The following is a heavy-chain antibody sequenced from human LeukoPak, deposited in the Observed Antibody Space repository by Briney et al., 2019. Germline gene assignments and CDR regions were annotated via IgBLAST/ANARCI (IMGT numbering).Heavy chain of an antibody. Sequence: SVKVSCKASGGTFSNYAISWVRQAPGQGLEWMGGIIPMFGTANYAQKFQGRLTIIADDSTSTAYMELSSLRSEDTAVYYCASGWEDSGSYWNFDYWGQGTLVTVSS. CDR2: IIPMFGTA. D-gene: IGHD1-26*01. CDR3: ASGWEDSGSYWNFDY. CDR1: GGTFSNYA. V-gene: IGHV1-69*01. J-gene: IGHJ4*02.